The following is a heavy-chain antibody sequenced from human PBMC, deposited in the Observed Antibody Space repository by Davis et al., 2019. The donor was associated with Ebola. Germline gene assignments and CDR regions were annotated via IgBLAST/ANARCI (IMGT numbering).Heavy chain of an antibody. D-gene: IGHD2-15*01. CDR1: GGSFSGYY. V-gene: IGHV4-34*01. J-gene: IGHJ5*02. CDR2: LYLCVPP. CDR3: ARGGATNGSGGSCRRRYGNRWFDP. Sequence: SETLSLTCAVYGGSFSGYYWSXXXXXXXXXXXXXXSLYLCVPPSSYPSLKSRVTISVDTSKNQFSLKLSSVAAADTGVYYCARGGATNGSGGSCRRRYGNRWFDPWGQGTLVTVSS.